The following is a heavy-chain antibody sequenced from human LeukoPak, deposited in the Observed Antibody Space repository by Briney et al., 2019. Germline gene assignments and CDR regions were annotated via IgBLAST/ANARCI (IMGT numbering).Heavy chain of an antibody. Sequence: SETLSLTCSLSGDTLSTYYWNWIRQTPGRGLEWIGHFSLGNTEYNPSLKSRVTISVDTSKNEFYLRLTSVTAADTALYFCARDKRHSYGKYFDPWSQGTLVPVSS. CDR2: FSLGNT. D-gene: IGHD5-18*01. J-gene: IGHJ4*02. CDR3: ARDKRHSYGKYFDP. V-gene: IGHV4-59*12. CDR1: GDTLSTYY.